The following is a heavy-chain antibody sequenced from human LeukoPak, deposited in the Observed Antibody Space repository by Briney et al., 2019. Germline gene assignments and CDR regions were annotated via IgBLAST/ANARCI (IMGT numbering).Heavy chain of an antibody. CDR3: ARGYYDSSGHDY. J-gene: IGHJ4*02. V-gene: IGHV3-33*01. Sequence: GGSLRLSCAASGFTFSSYGMHWVRQAPGKGLEWVAVIWYDGSNKYYADSVKGRFTISRDNSKNTLYLQMNSLRAEDTAVYYCARGYYDSSGHDYWGQGTLVTVSS. D-gene: IGHD3-22*01. CDR1: GFTFSSYG. CDR2: IWYDGSNK.